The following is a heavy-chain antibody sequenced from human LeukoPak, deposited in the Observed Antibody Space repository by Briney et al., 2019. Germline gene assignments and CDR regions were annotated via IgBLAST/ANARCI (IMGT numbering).Heavy chain of an antibody. CDR3: ATLGGRFGESFDY. V-gene: IGHV1-24*01. CDR1: GYTLTELS. J-gene: IGHJ4*02. CDR2: FDPEDGET. D-gene: IGHD3-10*01. Sequence: GASVTVSCKVSGYTLTELSMHWVRQAPGKGLEWMGGFDPEDGETIYAQKFQGRVTMTEDTSTDTAYMELSSLRSEDTAVYYCATLGGRFGESFDYWGQGTLVTVSS.